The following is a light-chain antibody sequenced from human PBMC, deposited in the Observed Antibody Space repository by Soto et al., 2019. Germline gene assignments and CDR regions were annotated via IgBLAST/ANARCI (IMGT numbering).Light chain of an antibody. CDR3: SSYTTNSTPYV. CDR2: EVR. J-gene: IGLJ1*01. CDR1: SSDFGGQNY. Sequence: QSVLTQPASVSGSPGQSITISCTGSSSDFGGQNYVSWYQQHPGKAPKLIIYEVRNRPSAVSYRCAASKSGNTASLTISGLHAEDQADDYCSSYTTNSTPYVSGTGTKVTAL. V-gene: IGLV2-14*01.